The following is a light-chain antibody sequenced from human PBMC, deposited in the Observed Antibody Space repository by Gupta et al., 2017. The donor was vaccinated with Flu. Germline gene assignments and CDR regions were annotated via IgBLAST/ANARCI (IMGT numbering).Light chain of an antibody. J-gene: IGLJ3*02. CDR1: TSKIGNNY. Sequence: QSVLTQPPSVSAAPGQRVTISCSGSTSKIGNNYVSWYQQFPRTAPRLLIFDNYKRPSGIPDRFSGSKSGTSATLVITGLQTGDEADYHCGTWDSSLSAVFGGGTKLTVL. CDR3: GTWDSSLSAV. V-gene: IGLV1-51*01. CDR2: DNY.